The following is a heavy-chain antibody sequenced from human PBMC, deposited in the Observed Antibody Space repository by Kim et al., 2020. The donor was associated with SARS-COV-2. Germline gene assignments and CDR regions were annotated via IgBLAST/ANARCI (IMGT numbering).Heavy chain of an antibody. V-gene: IGHV4-39*01. CDR3: AKHRGYVLGYFDY. D-gene: IGHD3-16*01. CDR1: GGSISSSSYY. Sequence: SETLSLTCTVSGGSISSSSYYWGWIRQPPGKGLEWIGSIYYSGSTYYNPSLKSRVTISVDTSKNQFSLKLSSVTAADTAVYYCAKHRGYVLGYFDYWGQGTLVTVSS. CDR2: IYYSGST. J-gene: IGHJ4*02.